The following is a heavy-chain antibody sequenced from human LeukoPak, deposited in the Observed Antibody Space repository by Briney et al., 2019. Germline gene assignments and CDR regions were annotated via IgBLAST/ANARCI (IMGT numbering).Heavy chain of an antibody. J-gene: IGHJ6*04. CDR1: GFTFSSYE. V-gene: IGHV3-48*03. CDR2: ISSSGSTI. Sequence: GGSLRLSCAASGFTFSSYEMNWVRQAPGKGLEWVSYISSSGSTIYYADSVKGRFTISRDNAKNSLYLQMNSLRAEDTAVYYCAELGITMIGGAWGKGTTVTVSS. CDR3: AELGITMIGGA. D-gene: IGHD3-10*02.